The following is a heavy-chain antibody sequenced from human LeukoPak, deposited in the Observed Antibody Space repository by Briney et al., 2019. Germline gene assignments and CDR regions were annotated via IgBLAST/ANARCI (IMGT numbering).Heavy chain of an antibody. Sequence: HPGGSLRLSCAASGFTFSSYAMSWVRQAPGKGLEWVSAISGSGGSTYYADSVKGRFTISGDNSKNTLYLQMNSLRAEDTTVYYCAKDLGESVEVRGFDYWGQGTLVTVSS. V-gene: IGHV3-23*01. J-gene: IGHJ4*02. CDR2: ISGSGGST. D-gene: IGHD3-10*01. CDR1: GFTFSSYA. CDR3: AKDLGESVEVRGFDY.